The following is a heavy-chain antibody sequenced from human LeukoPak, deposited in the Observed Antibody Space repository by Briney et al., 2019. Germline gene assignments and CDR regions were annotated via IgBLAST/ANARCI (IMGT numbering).Heavy chain of an antibody. J-gene: IGHJ4*02. CDR3: AKVGGYYDSSGYSPTYFDY. CDR2: ISYDGSYK. V-gene: IGHV3-30*18. D-gene: IGHD3-22*01. CDR1: GFTFSYYG. Sequence: PGGSLRLSCTASGFTFSYYGMHWVRQAPGKGLEWVAVISYDGSYKYYADSVKGRFTISRDNSKNTLYLQMNSLRAEDRAVYYCAKVGGYYDSSGYSPTYFDYWGQGTLVTVSS.